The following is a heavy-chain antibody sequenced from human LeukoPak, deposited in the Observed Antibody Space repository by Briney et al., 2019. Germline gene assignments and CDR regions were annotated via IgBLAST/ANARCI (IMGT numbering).Heavy chain of an antibody. V-gene: IGHV4-59*11. D-gene: IGHD3-3*01. CDR1: GGSISSHY. CDR2: IYYSGST. CDR3: ARDLFGPFDY. Sequence: SETLSLTCTVSGGSISSHYWSWIRQPPGKGLEWIGYIYYSGSTNYNPSLKSRVTISVDTSKNQFSLKPSSVTAADTAVYYCARDLFGPFDYWGQGTLVTVSS. J-gene: IGHJ4*02.